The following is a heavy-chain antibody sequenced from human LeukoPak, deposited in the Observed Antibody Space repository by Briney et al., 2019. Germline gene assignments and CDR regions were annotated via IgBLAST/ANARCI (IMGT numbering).Heavy chain of an antibody. CDR3: ARARYCSGGRCYFDY. Sequence: GESLKISCEGSGYIFTSYWIGWVRQMPGKGLEWMGIIYPGDSDTRYSPSFQGQVTISADKSISTAYLQWSSLKASDTAMYYCARARYCSGGRCYFDYWGQGTLVTVSS. V-gene: IGHV5-51*01. D-gene: IGHD2-15*01. CDR2: IYPGDSDT. J-gene: IGHJ4*02. CDR1: GYIFTSYW.